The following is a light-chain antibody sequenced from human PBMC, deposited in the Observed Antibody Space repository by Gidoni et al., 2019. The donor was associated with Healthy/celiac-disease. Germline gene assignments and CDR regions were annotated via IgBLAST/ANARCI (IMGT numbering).Light chain of an antibody. V-gene: IGKV1-8*01. J-gene: IGKJ4*01. CDR3: QQYYSYPLT. Sequence: AIRMTQSPSSFSASTGDRVTITCRASQGISSYLAWYQQKPGKAPKLLIYAASTLQSGVPSSFSGSGSGTYFTLTISCLQSEDFATYYFQQYYSYPLTFGGGTKVEIK. CDR1: QGISSY. CDR2: AAS.